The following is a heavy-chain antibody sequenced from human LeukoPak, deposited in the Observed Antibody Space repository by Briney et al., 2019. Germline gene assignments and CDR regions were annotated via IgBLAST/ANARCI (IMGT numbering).Heavy chain of an antibody. CDR2: MNPSSGST. CDR3: ARGRSTGYPYYFEY. V-gene: IGHV1-8*03. Sequence: ASVKVSCKASGYTFTSYDINWVRQATGQGLEWMGWMNPSSGSTGYAQKFQGRVTITRNTSISTAYMELSGLRSEDTAVYYCARGRSTGYPYYFEYWGQGTLVTVSS. J-gene: IGHJ4*02. D-gene: IGHD5-12*01. CDR1: GYTFTSYD.